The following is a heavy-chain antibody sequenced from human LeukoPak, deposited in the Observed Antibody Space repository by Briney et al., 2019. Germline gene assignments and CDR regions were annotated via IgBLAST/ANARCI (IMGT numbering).Heavy chain of an antibody. D-gene: IGHD2-2*01. V-gene: IGHV3-21*01. Sequence: GGSLRLSCAASGFTFSSYSMNWVRQAPGKGLEWVSSISSSSSYIYYADSVKGRFTISRDNAKNSLYLQMNSLRAKDTAVYYCARDKSIGQRLYIVVVPAAMFGVSGFDPWGQGTLVTVSS. CDR2: ISSSSSYI. CDR3: ARDKSIGQRLYIVVVPAAMFGVSGFDP. CDR1: GFTFSSYS. J-gene: IGHJ5*02.